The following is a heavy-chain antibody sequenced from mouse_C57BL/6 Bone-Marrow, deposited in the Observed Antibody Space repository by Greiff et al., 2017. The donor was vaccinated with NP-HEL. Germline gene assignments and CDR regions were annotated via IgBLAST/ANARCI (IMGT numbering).Heavy chain of an antibody. V-gene: IGHV8-8*01. CDR1: GFSLSTFGMG. D-gene: IGHD2-1*01. CDR3: GRTNDYGNYYAMDY. CDR2: IWWDDDK. J-gene: IGHJ4*01. Sequence: LQQSGPGILQPSQTLSLTCSFSGFSLSTFGMGVGWIRQPSGKGLEWLAHIWWDDDKYYNPALKSRLTISKDTSKNQVFLKIANVDTADTATYYCGRTNDYGNYYAMDYWGQGTSVTVSS.